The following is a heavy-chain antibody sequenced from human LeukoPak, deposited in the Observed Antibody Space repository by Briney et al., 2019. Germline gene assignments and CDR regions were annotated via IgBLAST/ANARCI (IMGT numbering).Heavy chain of an antibody. CDR2: IYYSGST. CDR1: GGSISSGGYY. Sequence: PSETLSLTCTVSGGSISSGGYYWSWIRQHPGKGLEWIGYIYYSGSTYYNPSLKSRVTISVDRSKNQFSLKLSSVTAADTAVYYCARLVAATGNFDYWGQGTLVTVSS. J-gene: IGHJ4*02. D-gene: IGHD6-13*01. CDR3: ARLVAATGNFDY. V-gene: IGHV4-31*03.